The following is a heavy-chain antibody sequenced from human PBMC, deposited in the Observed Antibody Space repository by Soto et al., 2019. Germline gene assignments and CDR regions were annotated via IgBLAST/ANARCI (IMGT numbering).Heavy chain of an antibody. Sequence: PGGSLRLSCAASGFTFSSYAMNWVRQAPGKGLEWVAVISYDGSNKYYADSVKGRFTISRDNSKNTLYLQMNSLRAEDTAVYYCAREYGDYFYYYYSTGMDVWAKGTTVTVSS. V-gene: IGHV3-30-3*01. J-gene: IGHJ6*04. CDR2: ISYDGSNK. CDR3: AREYGDYFYYYYSTGMDV. CDR1: GFTFSSYA. D-gene: IGHD4-17*01.